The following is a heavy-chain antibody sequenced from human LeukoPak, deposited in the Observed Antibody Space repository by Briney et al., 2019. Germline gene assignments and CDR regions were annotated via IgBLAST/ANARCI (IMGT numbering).Heavy chain of an antibody. Sequence: GGSLRLSCTASGFTFINYWMNWVRQAPGKGLVWVSRINSDGRSTNYADPVKGRFTISRDNAKNTLYLQMNSLRAEDTAVYYCTRGKGSGSYYIDGGQETLVTVSS. CDR3: TRGKGSGSYYID. J-gene: IGHJ4*02. CDR2: INSDGRST. V-gene: IGHV3-74*01. CDR1: GFTFINYW. D-gene: IGHD3-10*01.